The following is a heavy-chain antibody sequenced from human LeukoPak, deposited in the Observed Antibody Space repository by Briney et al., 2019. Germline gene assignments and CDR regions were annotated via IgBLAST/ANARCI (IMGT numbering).Heavy chain of an antibody. J-gene: IGHJ4*02. V-gene: IGHV3-7*01. CDR3: ARASRGYSSTY. D-gene: IGHD6-13*01. CDR1: GFTFSNYW. CDR2: IKYDGSEK. Sequence: PGGSLRLSCAASGFTFSNYWMTWVRQAPGKGLEWVANIKYDGSEKYYVDSVKGRFTISRDNAKTSLYLQMNNLRAEDTAVYYCARASRGYSSTYWGQGTLVTVSS.